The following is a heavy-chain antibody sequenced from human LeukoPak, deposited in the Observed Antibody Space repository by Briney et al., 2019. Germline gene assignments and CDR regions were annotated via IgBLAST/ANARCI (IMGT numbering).Heavy chain of an antibody. D-gene: IGHD3-10*01. CDR2: IYHDETT. V-gene: IGHV4/OR15-8*01. CDR3: VRADTSGTSSSDAFDI. J-gene: IGHJ3*02. Sequence: SETLSLTCIVSGGSIRSGTWWNWVRQPPGKGLEWIGEIYHDETTNYSPSLKSRVTISVDRSKNHFSLKLSAVTAADTAVYYCVRADTSGTSSSDAFDIWGQGTMVTASS. CDR1: GGSIRSGTW.